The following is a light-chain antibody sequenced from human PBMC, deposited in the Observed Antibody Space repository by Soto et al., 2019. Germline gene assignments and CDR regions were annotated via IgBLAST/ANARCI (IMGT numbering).Light chain of an antibody. CDR3: QQRSNWPGVT. CDR1: QSVSSY. J-gene: IGKJ3*01. Sequence: EIVLTQSPATLSLSPGERATLSCRASQSVSSYLAWYQQKPGQAPRLLIYDASNRATGIPAMFSGSGSGRDFTLAISSIEPEDFAVYYCQQRSNWPGVTFGPGTKVDIK. CDR2: DAS. V-gene: IGKV3-11*02.